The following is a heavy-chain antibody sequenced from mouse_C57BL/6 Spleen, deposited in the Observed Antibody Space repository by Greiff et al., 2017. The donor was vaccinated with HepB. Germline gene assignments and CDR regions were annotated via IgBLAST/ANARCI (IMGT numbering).Heavy chain of an antibody. V-gene: IGHV1-15*01. CDR2: IDPETGGT. Sequence: VQLQQSGAELVRPGASVTLSCKASGYTFTDYDMHWVKQTPVHGLEWIGAIDPETGGTAYNQKFKGKAILTADKSSSTAYMELRSLTSEDSAVYYCTERTNYYAMDYWGQGTSVTVSS. CDR3: TERTNYYAMDY. D-gene: IGHD2-13*01. CDR1: GYTFTDYD. J-gene: IGHJ4*01.